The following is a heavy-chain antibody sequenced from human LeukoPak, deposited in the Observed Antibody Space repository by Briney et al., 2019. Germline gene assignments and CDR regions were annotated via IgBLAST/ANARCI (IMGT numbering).Heavy chain of an antibody. Sequence: GGSLRLSCAASGFTFSSYSMNWVRQAPGKGLEWVSSITSDSRYIFYADSVKGRFTISRDNAKSSLYLQMSSLRVEDTALYFCAKWNRQPLVKGWFDSWGQGTLVTVSS. CDR3: AKWNRQPLVKGWFDS. CDR1: GFTFSSYS. J-gene: IGHJ5*01. D-gene: IGHD6-13*01. V-gene: IGHV3-21*04. CDR2: ITSDSRYI.